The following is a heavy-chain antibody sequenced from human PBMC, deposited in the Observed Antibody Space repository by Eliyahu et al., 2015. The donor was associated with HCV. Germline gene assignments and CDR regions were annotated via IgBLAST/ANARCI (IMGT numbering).Heavy chain of an antibody. Sequence: QVQLVESGGGVVQPGRSLRLSCAASGFTFSSYGMHWVRQAPGKGLEWVAVIWYDGSNKYYADSVKGRFTISRDNSKNTLYLQMNSLRAEDTAVYYCARDGHPIFGVVSYFDYWGQGTLVTVSS. V-gene: IGHV3-33*01. J-gene: IGHJ4*02. CDR3: ARDGHPIFGVVSYFDY. CDR2: IWYDGSNK. D-gene: IGHD3-3*01. CDR1: GFTFSSYG.